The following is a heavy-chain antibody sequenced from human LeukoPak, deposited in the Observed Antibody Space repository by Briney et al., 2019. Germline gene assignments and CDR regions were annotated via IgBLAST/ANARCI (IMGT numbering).Heavy chain of an antibody. V-gene: IGHV3-20*04. Sequence: PGGSLRLSCAASGFTFDDYGMSWVRQAPGKGLEWVSGINWNGGSTGYADSMKGRFTISRDNAKNSLYLQMNSLRAEDTALYYCARVGGGYYVTEYFQHWGQGTLVTVSS. D-gene: IGHD3-22*01. J-gene: IGHJ1*01. CDR1: GFTFDDYG. CDR2: INWNGGST. CDR3: ARVGGGYYVTEYFQH.